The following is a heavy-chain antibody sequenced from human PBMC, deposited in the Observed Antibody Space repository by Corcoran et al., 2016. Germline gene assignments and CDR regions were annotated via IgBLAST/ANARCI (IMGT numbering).Heavy chain of an antibody. V-gene: IGHV1-2*04. D-gene: IGHD3-22*01. CDR1: GYTFTGYY. CDR3: ERDNDPYYDSSGYYSPSPDYYYGMDV. J-gene: IGHJ6*02. Sequence: QVQLVQSGAEVKKPGASVKVSCKASGYTFTGYYMHWVRQAPGQGLEWMGWINPNSGGTNYAQKFQGWVTMTRDTSISTAYMELSRLRSDDTAVYYCERDNDPYYDSSGYYSPSPDYYYGMDVWGQGTTVTVSS. CDR2: INPNSGGT.